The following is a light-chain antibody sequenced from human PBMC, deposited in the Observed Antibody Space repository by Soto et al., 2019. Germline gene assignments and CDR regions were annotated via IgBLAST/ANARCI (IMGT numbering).Light chain of an antibody. Sequence: DIQVTQSPSSLSASLGERVTLTCRANQAIGGYLAWFQQQPGKVPKLLIYAASALPSGVPSRFSGSGSGTDFTLTISSLEPEDIAIYYCQQYSSAPHTFGGGTKVEI. CDR3: QQYSSAPHT. J-gene: IGKJ4*01. CDR1: QAIGGY. CDR2: AAS. V-gene: IGKV1-27*01.